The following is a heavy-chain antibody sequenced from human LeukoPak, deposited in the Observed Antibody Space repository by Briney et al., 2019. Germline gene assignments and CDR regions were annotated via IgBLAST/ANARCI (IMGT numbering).Heavy chain of an antibody. J-gene: IGHJ4*02. CDR1: GYTFTGYY. V-gene: IGHV1-2*02. D-gene: IGHD2-2*01. CDR2: INPNSGGT. CDR3: ARDLRPAGYQLLSLFFDY. Sequence: ASVKVSCKASGYTFTGYYMHWVRQAPGQGLEWMGWINPNSGGTNYAQKCQGRVTMTRDTSISTAYMELSRLRSDDTAVYYCARDLRPAGYQLLSLFFDYWGQGTLVTVSS.